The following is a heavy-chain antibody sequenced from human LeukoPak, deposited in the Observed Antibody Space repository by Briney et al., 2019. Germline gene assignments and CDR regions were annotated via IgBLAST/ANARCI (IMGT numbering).Heavy chain of an antibody. V-gene: IGHV3-33*01. CDR1: GFMFSIYG. CDR3: ARHNNDWGWDY. Sequence: GGSLRLPCAASGFMFSIYGMHWVRQAPGKGLEWVAVIWPDGSIQYYADSMKGRFTISRDNSKNTLYLQLNGLRADDSAVYYCARHNNDWGWDYWGQGAQVTVSS. D-gene: IGHD2-8*02. CDR2: IWPDGSIQ. J-gene: IGHJ4*02.